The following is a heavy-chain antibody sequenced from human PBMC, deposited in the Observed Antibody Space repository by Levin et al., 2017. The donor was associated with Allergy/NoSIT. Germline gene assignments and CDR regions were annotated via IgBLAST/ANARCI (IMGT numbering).Heavy chain of an antibody. CDR1: GGSISSYY. CDR3: ARERPPYYYDSSGYYYPLDY. Sequence: SETLSLTCTVSGGSISSYYWSWIRQPAGKGLEWIGRIYTSGSTNYNPSLKSRVTMSVDTSKNQFSLKLSSVTAADTAVYYCARERPPYYYDSSGYYYPLDYWGQGTLVTVSS. D-gene: IGHD3-22*01. V-gene: IGHV4-4*07. J-gene: IGHJ4*02. CDR2: IYTSGST.